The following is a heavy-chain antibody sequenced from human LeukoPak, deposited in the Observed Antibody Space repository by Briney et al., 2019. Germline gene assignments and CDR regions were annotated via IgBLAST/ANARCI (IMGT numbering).Heavy chain of an antibody. CDR2: INHSGST. J-gene: IGHJ4*02. D-gene: IGHD3-10*01. Sequence: PSQTLSLTCAVYGGSFSGYYWSWIRQPPGKGLEWIGEINHSGSTNYNPSLKSRVTISVDTSKIQFSLKLSSVTAADTAVYYCARGLTMVRGVTDYWGQGTLVTVSS. CDR3: ARGLTMVRGVTDY. V-gene: IGHV4-34*01. CDR1: GGSFSGYY.